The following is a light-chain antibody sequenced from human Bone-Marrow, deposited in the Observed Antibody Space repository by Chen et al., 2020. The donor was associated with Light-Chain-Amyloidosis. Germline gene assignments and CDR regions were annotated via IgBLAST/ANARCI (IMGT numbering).Light chain of an antibody. J-gene: IGKJ4*01. Sequence: EIVLTQSPGTLSLSPGEGANLSCRARQTISSNYLTWYQQKFGQAPRLLIYGSSSRATGIPDRFTGSGSGTDFTLTINRLEPEDFAMYYCQQYGTSPLTFGVGTKVEIK. CDR1: QTISSNY. CDR3: QQYGTSPLT. CDR2: GSS. V-gene: IGKV3-20*01.